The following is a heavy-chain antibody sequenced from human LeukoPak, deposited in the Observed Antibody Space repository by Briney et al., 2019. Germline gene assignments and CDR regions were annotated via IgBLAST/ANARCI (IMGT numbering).Heavy chain of an antibody. CDR1: RGSISRSDYY. D-gene: IGHD3-22*01. Sequence: AEILSLTCTVSRGSISRSDYYWGWIRQPPGKGREWLGSIYSSGSSYYHPSLKSRVAISVDTSKNQFSLKLSSVTAADTAVYYCATLDYKYDSSGFQFDSWGQGTLVSVSS. J-gene: IGHJ4*02. CDR3: ATLDYKYDSSGFQFDS. V-gene: IGHV4-39*01. CDR2: IYSSGSS.